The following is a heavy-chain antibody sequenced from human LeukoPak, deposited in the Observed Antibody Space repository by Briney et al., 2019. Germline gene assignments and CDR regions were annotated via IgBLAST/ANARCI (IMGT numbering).Heavy chain of an antibody. J-gene: IGHJ4*02. D-gene: IGHD3-10*01. Sequence: GGSLRLSCAASGFTFDDYAMHWVRQAPGKGLEWVSGISWNSGSIGSADSVKGRFTISRDNAKNSLYLQMNSLRAEDTALYYCAKDVDGSGIYFDYWGQGTLVTVSS. CDR3: AKDVDGSGIYFDY. CDR2: ISWNSGSI. CDR1: GFTFDDYA. V-gene: IGHV3-9*01.